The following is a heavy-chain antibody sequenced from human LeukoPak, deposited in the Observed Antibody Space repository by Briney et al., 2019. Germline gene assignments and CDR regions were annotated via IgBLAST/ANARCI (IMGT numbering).Heavy chain of an antibody. CDR1: GFTFSSYA. V-gene: IGHV3-30-3*01. Sequence: GGSLRLSCAASGFTFSSYAMHWVRQAPGKGLEWVAVISYDGSNKYYADSVKGRFTISRDNSKNTLYLHMNSLRAEDTAVYYCAKVPVPWIAAAGTELDPWGQGTLVTVSS. CDR3: AKVPVPWIAAAGTELDP. J-gene: IGHJ5*02. D-gene: IGHD6-13*01. CDR2: ISYDGSNK.